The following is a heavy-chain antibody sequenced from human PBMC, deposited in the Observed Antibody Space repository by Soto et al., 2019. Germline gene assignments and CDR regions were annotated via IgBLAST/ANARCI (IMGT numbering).Heavy chain of an antibody. CDR2: ISGSGGST. CDR3: ASSHTYFDY. D-gene: IGHD2-2*01. Sequence: EVQLVESGGGLVQPGRSLRLSCAASGFTFDDYAMHWVRQAPGKGLEWVSGISGSGGSTYYADSVKGRFTISRDNSKNTLYLQMNSLRAEDTAVYYCASSHTYFDYWGQGTLVTVSS. J-gene: IGHJ4*02. CDR1: GFTFDDYA. V-gene: IGHV3-23*04.